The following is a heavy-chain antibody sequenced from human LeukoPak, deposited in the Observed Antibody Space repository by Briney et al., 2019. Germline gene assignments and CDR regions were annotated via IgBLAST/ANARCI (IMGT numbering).Heavy chain of an antibody. CDR2: IYYSGST. CDR1: RGPIISGDHY. V-gene: IGHV4-39*01. Sequence: SETLSLTCTVSRGPIISGDHYWGWIRQSPGKGPEWISSIYYSGSTFYNPYLESRVTIFVDTAKNQFSLNLTSVTASDTSIYYCARVQGDYASRDYWFDPWGQGTLVTVSA. CDR3: ARVQGDYASRDYWFDP. J-gene: IGHJ5*02. D-gene: IGHD3-10*01.